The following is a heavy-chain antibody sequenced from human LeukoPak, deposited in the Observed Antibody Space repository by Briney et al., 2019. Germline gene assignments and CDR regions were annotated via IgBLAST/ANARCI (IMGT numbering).Heavy chain of an antibody. D-gene: IGHD3-22*01. CDR1: GGTFSSYA. V-gene: IGHV1-69*05. Sequence: ASVKVSCKASGGTFSSYAISWVRQAPGQGLEWMGGIIPIFGTANYAQKFQGRVTITTDESTSTAYMELSSLRSEDTAVYYCARVAGDSSGYFSFDYCGQGTLVTVSS. J-gene: IGHJ4*02. CDR3: ARVAGDSSGYFSFDY. CDR2: IIPIFGTA.